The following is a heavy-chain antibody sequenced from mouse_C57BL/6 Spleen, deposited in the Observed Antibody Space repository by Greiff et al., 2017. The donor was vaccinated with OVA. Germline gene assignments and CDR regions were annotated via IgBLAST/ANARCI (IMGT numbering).Heavy chain of an antibody. CDR3: TRVSFITTAYYFDY. V-gene: IGHV5-9-1*02. Sequence: EVQLQESGEGLVKPGGSLKLSCAASGFTFSSYAMSWVRQTPEKRLEWVAYISSGGDYIYYADTVKGRFTISRDNARNTLYLQMSSLKSEDTAMYYCTRVSFITTAYYFDYWGQGTTLTVSS. CDR2: ISSGGDYI. CDR1: GFTFSSYA. D-gene: IGHD1-1*01. J-gene: IGHJ2*01.